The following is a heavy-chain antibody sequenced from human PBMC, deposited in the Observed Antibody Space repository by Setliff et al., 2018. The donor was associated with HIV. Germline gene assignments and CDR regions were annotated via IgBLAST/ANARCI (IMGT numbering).Heavy chain of an antibody. CDR2: LNPRSGAT. CDR3: ARDRFAFDI. J-gene: IGHJ3*02. CDR1: GGTFSSYA. V-gene: IGHV1-8*01. Sequence: ASVKVSCKASGGTFSSYAINWVRQATGQGLEWMGWLNPRSGATGYTQEFQGRVTMTRDTSISTAYMELSSLRSEDTAIYYCARDRFAFDIWGQGTMVTVSS.